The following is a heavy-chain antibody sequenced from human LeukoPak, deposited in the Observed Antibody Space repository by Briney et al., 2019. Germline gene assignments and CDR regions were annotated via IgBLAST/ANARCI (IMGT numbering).Heavy chain of an antibody. Sequence: GGSLRLSCAASGFTFSSYAMSWVRQAPGKGLEWVSAISGSGGSTYYADSVKGRFTISRDNSRNTLYLQMNSLRAEDTAVYYCAKDRAPYSSGWYPSDYWGQGTLVTVSS. CDR2: ISGSGGST. V-gene: IGHV3-23*01. CDR1: GFTFSSYA. D-gene: IGHD6-19*01. J-gene: IGHJ4*02. CDR3: AKDRAPYSSGWYPSDY.